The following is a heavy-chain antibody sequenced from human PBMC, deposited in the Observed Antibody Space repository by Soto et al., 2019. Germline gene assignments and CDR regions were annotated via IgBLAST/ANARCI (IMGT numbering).Heavy chain of an antibody. CDR1: GGSVPTGTYY. V-gene: IGHV4-61*01. D-gene: IGHD2-21*01. Sequence: QVQLQESGPGLVKPSETLSLTCTVPGGSVPTGTYYWSWIRQPPGKGLEWIGFIHYSGSTNYNPSLKSRVTMSVDTSKNQFALKLTSVNAADTAVYYCTRGGDAYKNGHWGQGTLVTVSS. J-gene: IGHJ4*02. CDR3: TRGGDAYKNGH. CDR2: IHYSGST.